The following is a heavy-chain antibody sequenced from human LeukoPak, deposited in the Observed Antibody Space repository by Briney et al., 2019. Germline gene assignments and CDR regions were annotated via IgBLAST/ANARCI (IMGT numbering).Heavy chain of an antibody. V-gene: IGHV1-69*05. J-gene: IGHJ6*03. CDR3: ASSKREVAYYMDV. CDR2: IIPIFGTA. D-gene: IGHD2-15*01. CDR1: GYTFTGYY. Sequence: SVKVSCKASGYTFTGYYMHWVRQAPGQGLEWMGGIIPIFGTANYAQKFQGRVTITTDESTSTAYMELSSLRSEDTAVYYCASSKREVAYYMDVWGKGTTVTVSS.